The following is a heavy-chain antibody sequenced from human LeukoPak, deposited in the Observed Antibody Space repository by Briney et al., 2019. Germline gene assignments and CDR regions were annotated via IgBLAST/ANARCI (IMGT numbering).Heavy chain of an antibody. J-gene: IGHJ4*02. CDR2: ISGSGGST. Sequence: QPGGSLRLFCAASGFTFSSYAMSWVRQAPGKGLEWVSAISGSGGSTYYADSVKGRFTISRDDSQNTLYLQMNSLSAEDTAVYYCAKVETSGGANCYALDYWGQGTLVTVSS. CDR3: AKVETSGGANCYALDY. CDR1: GFTFSSYA. V-gene: IGHV3-23*01. D-gene: IGHD2-2*01.